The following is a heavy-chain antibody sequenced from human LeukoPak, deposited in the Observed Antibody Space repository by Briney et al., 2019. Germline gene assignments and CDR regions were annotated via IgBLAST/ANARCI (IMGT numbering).Heavy chain of an antibody. V-gene: IGHV3-23*01. D-gene: IGHD3-9*01. CDR3: AKWGDYDILTGYYVSDF. CDR1: GFIFRNYA. Sequence: GASLRLSCAASGFIFRNYAMSWVRQAPGKGLEWVSAITGSGDTTYYADSVKGRFTISRDNSKNTLYVEMNTLRAEDAAVYYCAKWGDYDILTGYYVSDFWGQGTLVTVSS. J-gene: IGHJ4*02. CDR2: ITGSGDTT.